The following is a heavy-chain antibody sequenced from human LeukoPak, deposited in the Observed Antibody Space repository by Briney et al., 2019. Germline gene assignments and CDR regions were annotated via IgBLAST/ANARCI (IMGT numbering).Heavy chain of an antibody. CDR1: GFTFSSYA. J-gene: IGHJ3*02. Sequence: PGRSLRLSCAASGFTFSSYAMHWVRQAPGKGLEWVAVISYDGSNKYYADSVKGRFTISRDNSKNTLYLQMNSLRAEDTAVYYCAREGCGGDCYQPEGAFDIWGQGTMVTVSS. V-gene: IGHV3-30-3*01. CDR2: ISYDGSNK. CDR3: AREGCGGDCYQPEGAFDI. D-gene: IGHD2-21*02.